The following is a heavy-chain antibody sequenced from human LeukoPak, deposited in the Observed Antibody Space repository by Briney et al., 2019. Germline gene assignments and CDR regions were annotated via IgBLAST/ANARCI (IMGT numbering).Heavy chain of an antibody. CDR2: ISGSGGST. Sequence: GGSLRLSXAASGFTLSSYAMSWVRQAPGKGLEWVSAISGSGGSTYYADSVKGRFTISRDNSKNTLYLQMNSLRAEDTAVYYCAKETYYYDSSGYLFDYWGQGTLVTVSS. J-gene: IGHJ4*02. V-gene: IGHV3-23*01. CDR3: AKETYYYDSSGYLFDY. CDR1: GFTLSSYA. D-gene: IGHD3-22*01.